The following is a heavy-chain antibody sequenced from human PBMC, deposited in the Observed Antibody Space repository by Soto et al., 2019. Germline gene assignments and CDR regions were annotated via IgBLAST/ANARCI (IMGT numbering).Heavy chain of an antibody. CDR1: GFTFSSYA. D-gene: IGHD5-18*01. CDR2: ISYDGSNK. V-gene: IGHV3-30-3*01. J-gene: IGHJ6*02. Sequence: QVQLVESGGGVVQPGKSLRLSCAASGFTFSSYAMHWVRQAPGKGLEWVAVISYDGSNKYYADSVKGRFIISRDNSKNTLYLQMNSLRAEDTAVYYCARDGDVDTAMARYGMDVWGQGTTVTVSS. CDR3: ARDGDVDTAMARYGMDV.